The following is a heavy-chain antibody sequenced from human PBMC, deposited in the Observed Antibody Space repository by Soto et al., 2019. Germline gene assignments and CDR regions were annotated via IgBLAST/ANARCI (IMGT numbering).Heavy chain of an antibody. CDR3: ARESTGTTPSGFDY. V-gene: IGHV1-3*01. CDR2: INAGNGNT. D-gene: IGHD1-7*01. CDR1: GYTFTSYA. Sequence: GASVKVSCKASGYTFTSYAMHWVRQAPGQRLEWMGWINAGNGNTKYSQKFQGRVTITRDTSASTAYMELSSLRSEDTAVYYCARESTGTTPSGFDYWGQGTLVTVS. J-gene: IGHJ4*02.